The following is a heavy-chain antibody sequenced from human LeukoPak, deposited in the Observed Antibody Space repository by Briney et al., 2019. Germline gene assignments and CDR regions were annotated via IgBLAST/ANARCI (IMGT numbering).Heavy chain of an antibody. Sequence: ASVKVSCKTSGYTFIAYYIHWVRQAPAQGLEWMGWINPKSGATNYAPDSQDRVIMTTDKSITTAYQDFTRLRSEDTAVFFCAGSFIGDVKARDYWGQGTLITVSS. CDR2: INPKSGAT. CDR1: GYTFIAYY. V-gene: IGHV1-2*02. CDR3: AGSFIGDVKARDY. D-gene: IGHD4-17*01. J-gene: IGHJ4*02.